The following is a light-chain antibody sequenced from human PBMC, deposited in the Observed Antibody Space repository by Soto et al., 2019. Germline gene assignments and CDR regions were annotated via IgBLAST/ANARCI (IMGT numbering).Light chain of an antibody. Sequence: EIVMTQSPATLSVSRGERATLSCRASQSIANTLAWYQQKPGQAPRLLIYGASIRATGIPARFSGSGSGTEFTLTISSLQSVDFAVYYCQQYNSWPTFGPGTKVDVK. J-gene: IGKJ3*01. V-gene: IGKV3-15*01. CDR3: QQYNSWPT. CDR2: GAS. CDR1: QSIANT.